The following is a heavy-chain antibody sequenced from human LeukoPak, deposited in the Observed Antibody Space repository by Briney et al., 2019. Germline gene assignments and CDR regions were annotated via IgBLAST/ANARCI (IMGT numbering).Heavy chain of an antibody. CDR1: GGSISTYY. CDR2: MYYSGST. Sequence: SETLSLTCSVSGGSISTYYWSWIRQPPGKGLEWIGYMYYSGSTDYSPSLRGRVTISIGASNNQFSLRLSSVTAADTALYYCARPNYSSSWLWYFDLWGRGTLVTVSS. CDR3: ARPNYSSSWLWYFDL. V-gene: IGHV4-59*08. J-gene: IGHJ2*01. D-gene: IGHD6-13*01.